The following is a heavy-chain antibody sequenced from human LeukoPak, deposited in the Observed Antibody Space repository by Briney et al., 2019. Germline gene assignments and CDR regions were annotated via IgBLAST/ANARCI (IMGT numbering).Heavy chain of an antibody. V-gene: IGHV4-59*08. CDR3: ARGGYNLDAFDV. Sequence: PSETLSLTCTVSVGSIRSYYWNWIRQPPGKGLECFGYIYYTGSTKYNPSLKSRLTISVDTSKNQFSLKLSSVTAADTAVYYCARGGYNLDAFDVWGQGTMVTVSS. D-gene: IGHD5-24*01. CDR2: IYYTGST. J-gene: IGHJ3*01. CDR1: VGSIRSYY.